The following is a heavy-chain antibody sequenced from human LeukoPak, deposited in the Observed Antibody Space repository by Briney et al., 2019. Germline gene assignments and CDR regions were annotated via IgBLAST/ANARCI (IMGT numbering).Heavy chain of an antibody. J-gene: IGHJ5*02. D-gene: IGHD5-18*01. CDR1: GFTFSSYS. Sequence: PGGSLRLSCAASGFTFSSYSMNWVRQAPGKGLEWVSSISSSSSYIYYADSVKGRFTISRDNAKNSLYLQMNSLRAEDTALYYCAKGLTWIRGDWFDPWGQGTLVTVSS. CDR2: ISSSSSYI. CDR3: AKGLTWIRGDWFDP. V-gene: IGHV3-21*04.